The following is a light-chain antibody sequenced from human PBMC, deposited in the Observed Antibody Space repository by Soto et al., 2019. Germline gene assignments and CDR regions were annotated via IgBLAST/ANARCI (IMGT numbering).Light chain of an antibody. CDR2: DAS. CDR3: QQRSTWWT. V-gene: IGKV3-11*01. CDR1: QSVYSQ. J-gene: IGKJ1*01. Sequence: EIVLTQSPATLSLSPGERATLSCRASQSVYSQLAWYQQKPGQAPRLLIYDASNRATGIPARFSGSGSGTDFTLTISSLEPEDFAVYYCQQRSTWWTFGQGTKVEIK.